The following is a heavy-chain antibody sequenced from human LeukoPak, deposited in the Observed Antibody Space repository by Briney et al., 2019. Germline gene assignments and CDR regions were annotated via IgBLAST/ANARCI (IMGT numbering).Heavy chain of an antibody. Sequence: ASVKVSCKASGYTLTGYYIHWVRQASGQGLEWMGWINPNGGGTNYAQNFQGRVTMTRDTSISTAYMELSRLRSDDTAIYYCARENNSGWYRKAAFDYWGQGTLVTVTS. CDR2: INPNGGGT. J-gene: IGHJ4*02. V-gene: IGHV1-2*02. D-gene: IGHD6-19*01. CDR1: GYTLTGYY. CDR3: ARENNSGWYRKAAFDY.